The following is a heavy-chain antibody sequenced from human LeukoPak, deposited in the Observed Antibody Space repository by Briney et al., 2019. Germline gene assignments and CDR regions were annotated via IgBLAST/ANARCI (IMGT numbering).Heavy chain of an antibody. CDR1: GFIVSSNY. Sequence: PGGSLRLFCAASGFIVSSNYMTWVRQAPGKGLEWVSVIYTGGSTYYADSVKGRFTISSDNSRNTLYLQMNSLRAEDAAVYYCATHSGGYWGQGTLVTVSS. V-gene: IGHV3-53*01. CDR3: ATHSGGY. CDR2: IYTGGST. J-gene: IGHJ4*02. D-gene: IGHD3-16*01.